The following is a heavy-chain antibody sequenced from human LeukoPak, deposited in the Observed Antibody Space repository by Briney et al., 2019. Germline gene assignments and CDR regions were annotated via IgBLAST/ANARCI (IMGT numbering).Heavy chain of an antibody. CDR3: AKDDGASSWYRAGY. V-gene: IGHV3-30*18. CDR1: GLTFSSYG. J-gene: IGHJ1*01. D-gene: IGHD6-13*01. CDR2: ISYDGSNK. Sequence: RGSLRLSCAVSGLTFSSYGMHWVRQAPGKGLEWVAVISYDGSNKYYADSVKGRFTISRDNSKNTLYLQMNSLRGEDTAVYYCAKDDGASSWYRAGYWGEGIVVTVSS.